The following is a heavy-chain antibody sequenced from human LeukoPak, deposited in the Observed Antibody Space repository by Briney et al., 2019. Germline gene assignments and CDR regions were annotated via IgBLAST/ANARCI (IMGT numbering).Heavy chain of an antibody. V-gene: IGHV4-59*08. CDR2: IYYSGST. J-gene: IGHJ3*02. CDR1: GGSISSYY. D-gene: IGHD2-21*02. CDR3: ARREIVVVTGAFDI. Sequence: SETLSLTCTVSGGSISSYYWSWIRQPPGKGLEWTGYIYYSGSTNYNPSLKSRVTISVDTSKNQFSLKLSSVTAADTAVYYCARREIVVVTGAFDIWGQGTMVTVSS.